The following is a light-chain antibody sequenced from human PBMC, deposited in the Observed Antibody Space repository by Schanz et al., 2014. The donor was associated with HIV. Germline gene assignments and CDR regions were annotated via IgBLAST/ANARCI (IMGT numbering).Light chain of an antibody. CDR2: GAS. Sequence: DIVMTQSPGTLSLSPGEGATLSCRASQSVSSNYLAWYQQTPGQAPRLLIYGASSRATGIPDRFSGSGSGTDFTLTISRLEPEDLAVYYCQQYGSSPKTFGQGTKLEIK. CDR1: QSVSSNY. CDR3: QQYGSSPKT. V-gene: IGKV3-20*01. J-gene: IGKJ2*01.